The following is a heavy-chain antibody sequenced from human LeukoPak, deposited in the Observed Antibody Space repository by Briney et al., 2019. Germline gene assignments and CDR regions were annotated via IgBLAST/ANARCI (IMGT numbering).Heavy chain of an antibody. CDR2: IYYSGST. CDR3: AREEGDYGGHFDY. Sequence: SETLSLTCTVSGGSISSGGYYWSWIRQHPGKGLEWTGYIYYSGSTYYNPSLKSRVTISVDTSKNQFSLKLSSVTAADTAVYYCAREEGDYGGHFDYWGQGTLVSVSS. CDR1: GGSISSGGYY. V-gene: IGHV4-31*03. D-gene: IGHD4-23*01. J-gene: IGHJ4*02.